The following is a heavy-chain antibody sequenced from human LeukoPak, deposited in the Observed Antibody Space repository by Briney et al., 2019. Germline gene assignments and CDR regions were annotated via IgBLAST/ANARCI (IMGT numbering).Heavy chain of an antibody. CDR3: ARTWGHSLNPYYNYMDV. CDR2: VYYSGST. Sequence: NPSETLSLTCTVSGASISSYYWSWIRQPPGKGLEWIGYVYYSGSTNNNPSLKSRVTISVDTSRNQFSLKLSSVTAADTAVYFCARTWGHSLNPYYNYMDVWGKGTTVTVSS. V-gene: IGHV4-59*01. CDR1: GASISSYY. J-gene: IGHJ6*03. D-gene: IGHD3-16*01.